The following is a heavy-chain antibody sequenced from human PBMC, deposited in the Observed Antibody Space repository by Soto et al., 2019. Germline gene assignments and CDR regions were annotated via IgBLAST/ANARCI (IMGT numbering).Heavy chain of an antibody. CDR3: AREGRVEVVAATPFAFDI. D-gene: IGHD2-15*01. CDR2: ISAYNGNT. CDR1: GYTFTSYG. J-gene: IGHJ3*02. V-gene: IGHV1-18*01. Sequence: GASVKVSCKASGYTFTSYGTSWLRQAPGQGLEWMGWISAYNGNTNYAQKLQGRVTMTTDTSTSTAYMELRSLRSDDTAVYYCAREGRVEVVAATPFAFDIWGQGAMVTVSS.